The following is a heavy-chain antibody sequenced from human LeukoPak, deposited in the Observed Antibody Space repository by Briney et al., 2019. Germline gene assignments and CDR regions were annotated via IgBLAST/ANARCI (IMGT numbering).Heavy chain of an antibody. CDR3: ARDLDYYGSGNFFNI. CDR2: INPNSGGT. CDR1: GYTFTAYS. D-gene: IGHD3-10*01. J-gene: IGHJ3*02. Sequence: ASVLVSCKASGYTFTAYSMHWVRQAPGQGLEWMGWINPNSGGTNYAQKFQGRVTMTRDTSITTAYMELSRLRSDDTAVYYCARDLDYYGSGNFFNIWGQGTMVTVSS. V-gene: IGHV1-2*02.